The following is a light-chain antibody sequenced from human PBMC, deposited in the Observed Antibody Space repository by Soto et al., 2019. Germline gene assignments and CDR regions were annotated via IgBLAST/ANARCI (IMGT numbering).Light chain of an antibody. CDR1: HSVSSNY. Sequence: EVVLTQSPGTLSLSPGERATLSCRASHSVSSNYLAWYQQKPGQAPRLLITGASSRATGIPDRFSGSGSGTDFTITSWRLEPEDFAVYYCQQYESTPRWTFGQGTKVEIK. CDR3: QQYESTPRWT. J-gene: IGKJ1*01. V-gene: IGKV3-20*01. CDR2: GAS.